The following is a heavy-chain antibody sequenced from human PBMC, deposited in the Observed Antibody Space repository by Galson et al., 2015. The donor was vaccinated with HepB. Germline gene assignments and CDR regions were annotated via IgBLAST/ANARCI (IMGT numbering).Heavy chain of an antibody. V-gene: IGHV1-2*02. CDR3: ARGYCSSTSCPMGI. CDR2: INPNSGGT. Sequence: SVKVSCKASGYTFTGYYMHWVRQAPGQGLEWMGWINPNSGGTNYAQKFQGRVTMTWDTSISTAYMELSRLRSDDTAVYYCARGYCSSTSCPMGIWGQGTMVTVSS. J-gene: IGHJ3*02. CDR1: GYTFTGYY. D-gene: IGHD2-2*01.